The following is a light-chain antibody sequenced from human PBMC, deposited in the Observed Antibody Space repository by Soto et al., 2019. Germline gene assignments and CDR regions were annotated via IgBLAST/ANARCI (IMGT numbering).Light chain of an antibody. J-gene: IGKJ2*01. CDR3: RQYKEWPPKYT. CDR1: QSVSSN. Sequence: EIVMTQSPATLTVSPGERAILSCRASQSVSSNLAWYQQKPGQAPRLLIYGASSRATAIPARFSGSGSATEFTLTITSLLSEDFAVYYCRQYKEWPPKYTFGQGTKLEIK. CDR2: GAS. V-gene: IGKV3-15*01.